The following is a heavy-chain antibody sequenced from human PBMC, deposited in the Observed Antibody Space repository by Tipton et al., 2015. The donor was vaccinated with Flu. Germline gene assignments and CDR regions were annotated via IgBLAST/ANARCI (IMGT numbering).Heavy chain of an antibody. D-gene: IGHD5-18*01. CDR1: GFTFSSYS. CDR2: ISSSSSYI. CDR3: ARDSSYGYGYFDL. Sequence: SLRLSCAASGFTFSSYSMNWVRQAPGKGLEWVSSISSSSSYIYYADSVKGRFTISRDNAKNSLYLQMNSLRAEDTAVYYCARDSSYGYGYFDLWGRGTLVTVSS. J-gene: IGHJ2*01. V-gene: IGHV3-21*01.